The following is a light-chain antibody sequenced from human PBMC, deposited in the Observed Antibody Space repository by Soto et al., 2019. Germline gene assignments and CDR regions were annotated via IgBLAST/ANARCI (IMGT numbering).Light chain of an antibody. CDR2: AVT. V-gene: IGLV2-14*01. Sequence: QSVLTQPASVSGSPGQSITISCTGTSSDIGGYNFVSWYHQHPGKAPKLLIYAVTSRPSGIPDRFSGSKSGNTASLTISGLQAEDGADYYCASYTTSSTLVFGGGTKLTVL. J-gene: IGLJ2*01. CDR3: ASYTTSSTLV. CDR1: SSDIGGYNF.